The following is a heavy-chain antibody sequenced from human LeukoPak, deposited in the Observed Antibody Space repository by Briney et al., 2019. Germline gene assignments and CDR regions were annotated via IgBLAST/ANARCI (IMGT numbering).Heavy chain of an antibody. V-gene: IGHV4-30-4*01. Sequence: SQTLSLTCSVSGGSISTGDYYWSWIRQPPGKGLEWIGYVYYSGSTYYNPSLKSRVTISMDTSKNHFSLKLSSVTAADTAVYFYARAPHYGSGSDPWGQGTLVTVSS. CDR1: GGSISTGDYY. CDR2: VYYSGST. CDR3: ARAPHYGSGSDP. D-gene: IGHD3-10*01. J-gene: IGHJ5*02.